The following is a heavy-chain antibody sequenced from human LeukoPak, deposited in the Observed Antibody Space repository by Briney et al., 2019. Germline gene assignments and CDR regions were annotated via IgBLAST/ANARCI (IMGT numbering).Heavy chain of an antibody. CDR1: GFAFSSYA. V-gene: IGHV3-23*01. CDR3: AKQRHPNGWYYFNY. CDR2: ISGSGGST. J-gene: IGHJ4*02. Sequence: TGGSLRLSCAASGFAFSSYAMSWVRQAPGKGLEWFSAISGSGGSTNYADSVKGRFTISRDNSKNTLYLQMNSLRAEDTAVYYCAKQRHPNGWYYFNYWGQGTLVTVSS. D-gene: IGHD6-19*01.